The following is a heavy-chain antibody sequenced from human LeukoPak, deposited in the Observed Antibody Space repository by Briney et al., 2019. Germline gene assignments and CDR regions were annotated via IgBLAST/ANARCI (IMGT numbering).Heavy chain of an antibody. D-gene: IGHD6-6*01. CDR3: AGGAHPISSSSMGLGAFDI. J-gene: IGHJ3*02. V-gene: IGHV1-46*01. CDR1: GYTFTSYY. CDR2: INPSGGST. Sequence: ASVKVSCKASGYTFTSYYMHWVRQAPGQGLEWMGIINPSGGSTSYAQKFQGRVTMTRDTSTSTVYMELSSLRSEDTAVYYCAGGAHPISSSSMGLGAFDIWGQGTMVTVSS.